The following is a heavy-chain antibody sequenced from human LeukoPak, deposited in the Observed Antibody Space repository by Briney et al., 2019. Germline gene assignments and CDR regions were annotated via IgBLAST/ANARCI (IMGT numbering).Heavy chain of an antibody. J-gene: IGHJ4*02. V-gene: IGHV3-9*01. Sequence: PGRSLRLSCAASGFTFDDYAMHWVRQAPGKGLEWVSGISWNSGSIGYADSVKGRFTISRDNAKSSLYLQMNSLRAEDTALYYCAKGGKQWLSPDIDYWGQGTLVTVSS. CDR3: AKGGKQWLSPDIDY. D-gene: IGHD6-19*01. CDR1: GFTFDDYA. CDR2: ISWNSGSI.